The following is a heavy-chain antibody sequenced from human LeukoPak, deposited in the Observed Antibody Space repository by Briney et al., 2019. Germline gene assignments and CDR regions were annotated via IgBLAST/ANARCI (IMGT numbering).Heavy chain of an antibody. J-gene: IGHJ4*02. CDR2: ISAYNGHT. V-gene: IGHV1-18*01. D-gene: IGHD5-18*01. Sequence: ASVKVSCKASGYTFNSYGISWVRQAPGQGLEWMGWISAYNGHTNYAQKFQGRVTMTTDTSTSTAYMELRSLRSDDTAVYYCARGPSGYSYGSAFDYWGQGTLVTVSS. CDR3: ARGPSGYSYGSAFDY. CDR1: GYTFNSYG.